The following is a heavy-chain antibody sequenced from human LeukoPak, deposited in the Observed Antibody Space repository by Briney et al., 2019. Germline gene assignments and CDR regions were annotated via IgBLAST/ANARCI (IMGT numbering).Heavy chain of an antibody. V-gene: IGHV3-30*18. Sequence: PSGGSLRLSCAASGFTFSSYGMHWVRQAPGKGLEWVAVISYDGSNKYYADSVKGRFTISRDYSKNTLYLQMNSLRAEDTAVYYCAKTPVAYCGGDCGYYFDYWGQGTLVTVSS. D-gene: IGHD2-21*02. CDR2: ISYDGSNK. J-gene: IGHJ4*02. CDR3: AKTPVAYCGGDCGYYFDY. CDR1: GFTFSSYG.